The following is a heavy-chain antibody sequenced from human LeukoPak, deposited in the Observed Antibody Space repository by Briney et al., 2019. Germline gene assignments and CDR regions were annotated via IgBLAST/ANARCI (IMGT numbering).Heavy chain of an antibody. V-gene: IGHV1-46*01. CDR1: GYTFTSYY. CDR2: INPSGGST. J-gene: IGHJ4*02. Sequence: ASVKVSCKASGYTFTSYYMHWVRQAPGQGLEWMGIINPSGGSTSYAQKFQGRVTMTRDTSTSTVYMELSSLRSEDTAVYYCAREGMLSGSYRSGTYYFDYWGQGTLVTVSS. D-gene: IGHD1-26*01. CDR3: AREGMLSGSYRSGTYYFDY.